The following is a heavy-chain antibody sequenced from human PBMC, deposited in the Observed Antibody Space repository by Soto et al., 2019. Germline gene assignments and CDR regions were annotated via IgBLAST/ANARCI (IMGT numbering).Heavy chain of an antibody. CDR2: MKPKSGNT. D-gene: IGHD2-21*02. V-gene: IGHV1-8*01. CDR3: VRYGVAATX. CDR1: GYTFTTYN. Sequence: GASLKVSCNASGYTFTTYNINWVRQATGQGLEWMGWMKPKSGNTGYAQKFQDRITLTRETYITTAYMELSSLRSYDTAVYFCVRYGVAATXWGQGTLVPVSX. J-gene: IGHJ4*02.